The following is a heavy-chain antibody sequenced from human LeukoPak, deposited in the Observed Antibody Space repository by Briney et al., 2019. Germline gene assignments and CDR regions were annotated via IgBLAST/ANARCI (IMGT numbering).Heavy chain of an antibody. J-gene: IGHJ4*02. CDR2: IIPIFGTA. CDR3: ARVVPAATSTWYFDY. CDR1: GNTFTGYY. D-gene: IGHD2-2*01. Sequence: ASVKVSCKASGNTFTGYYIHWVRQAPGQGLEWMGRIIPIFGTANYAQKFQGRVTITTDESTSTAYMELSSLRSEDTAVYYCARVVPAATSTWYFDYWGQGTLVTVSS. V-gene: IGHV1-69*05.